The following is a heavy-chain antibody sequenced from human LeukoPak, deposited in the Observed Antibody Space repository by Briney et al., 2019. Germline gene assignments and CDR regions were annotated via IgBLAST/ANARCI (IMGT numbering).Heavy chain of an antibody. D-gene: IGHD2-15*01. V-gene: IGHV5-10-1*01. CDR2: IDPSDSYT. CDR3: ARLHCSGGTCYPADAFDI. CDR1: GYSFTSYW. Sequence: GEPLQISCKGSGYSFTSYWISWVRQMPGKGLEWMGRIDPSDSYTNYSPSFQGHVTISADKSISTAYLQWSSLKASDTAMYYCARLHCSGGTCYPADAFDIWGQGTMVTVSS. J-gene: IGHJ3*02.